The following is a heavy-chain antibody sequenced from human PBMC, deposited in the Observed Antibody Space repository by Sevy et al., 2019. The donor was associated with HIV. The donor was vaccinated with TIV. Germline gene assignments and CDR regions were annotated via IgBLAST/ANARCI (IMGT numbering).Heavy chain of an antibody. CDR3: ARSRVITGTFDY. CDR1: GGSISGYY. CDR2: ISYSGST. Sequence: SETQSLTCTVSGGSISGYYWSWIRQPPGKGLEWIGYISYSGSTNYNPSLKSRVTISVDTSNNEFSLKLSSVTAADTAVYYCARSRVITGTFDYWGQGTLVTVSS. V-gene: IGHV4-59*01. J-gene: IGHJ4*02. D-gene: IGHD1-20*01.